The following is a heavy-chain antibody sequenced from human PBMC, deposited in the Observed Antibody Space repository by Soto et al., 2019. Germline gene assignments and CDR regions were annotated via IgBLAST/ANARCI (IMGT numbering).Heavy chain of an antibody. J-gene: IGHJ4*02. V-gene: IGHV3-48*01. CDR3: ARFQTWTQDIVVVPAAMAAFDY. CDR1: GLTFSSYS. Sequence: PGGSMRLSCAASGLTFSSYSMNWVRQAPGKGLEWVSYISSSSSTIYYADSVKGRFTISRDNAKNSLYLQMNSLRAEDTAVYYCARFQTWTQDIVVVPAAMAAFDYWGQGTLVTVSS. D-gene: IGHD2-2*01. CDR2: ISSSSSTI.